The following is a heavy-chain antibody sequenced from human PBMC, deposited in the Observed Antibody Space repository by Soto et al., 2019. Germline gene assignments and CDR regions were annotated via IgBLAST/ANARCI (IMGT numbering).Heavy chain of an antibody. Sequence: PGGSLRLSCAASGFTFSSYAMHWVRQAPGKGLEWVAVISYDGSNKYYADSVKGRFTISRDNSKNTLYLQMNSLRAEDTAVYYCARERGVAVAGIGAYYYYGMDVWGQGTTVTVSS. CDR2: ISYDGSNK. CDR1: GFTFSSYA. D-gene: IGHD6-19*01. V-gene: IGHV3-30-3*01. J-gene: IGHJ6*02. CDR3: ARERGVAVAGIGAYYYYGMDV.